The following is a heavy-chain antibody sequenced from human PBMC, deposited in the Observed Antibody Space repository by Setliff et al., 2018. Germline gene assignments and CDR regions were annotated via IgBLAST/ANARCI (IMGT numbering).Heavy chain of an antibody. D-gene: IGHD2-2*01. V-gene: IGHV4-61*05. CDR2: FYHSGSM. J-gene: IGHJ4*02. CDR1: GGSISSGGYY. CDR3: AKFSSVPGSRFFDY. Sequence: SETLSLTCTVSGGSISSGGYYWSWIRQPPGKGLEWIGYFYHSGSMNYSPSLKGRVTMSVDNSKNTLYLQMNSLRAEDTAIYSCAKFSSVPGSRFFDYWGQGALVTVS.